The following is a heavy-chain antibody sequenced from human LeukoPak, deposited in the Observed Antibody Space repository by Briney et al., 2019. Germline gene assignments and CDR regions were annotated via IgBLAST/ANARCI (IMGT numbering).Heavy chain of an antibody. Sequence: SETLSLTCAVYGGSFSGYYWSWIRQPPGKRLEWIGEINHSGSTNYNPSLKSRVTISVDTSKNQFSLKLSSVAAADTAVYYCARAQGRCSGGSCYSGGYYYYGMDVWGQGTTVTVSS. CDR3: ARAQGRCSGGSCYSGGYYYYGMDV. J-gene: IGHJ6*02. D-gene: IGHD2-15*01. CDR1: GGSFSGYY. CDR2: INHSGST. V-gene: IGHV4-34*01.